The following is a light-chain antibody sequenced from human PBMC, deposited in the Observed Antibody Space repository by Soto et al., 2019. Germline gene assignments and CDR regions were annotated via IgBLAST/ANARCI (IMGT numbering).Light chain of an antibody. CDR2: AAS. V-gene: IGKV1-39*01. CDR1: QTISTY. Sequence: DIQMTQFPSSLSASVGDRVTISCRASQTISTYVNWYQQKPGKAPKPLIYAASSLQSGVPSRFSGSGSGTDFTLTISSLQPEDFATYYCQQANSFPFTFGQGTRLEIK. J-gene: IGKJ5*01. CDR3: QQANSFPFT.